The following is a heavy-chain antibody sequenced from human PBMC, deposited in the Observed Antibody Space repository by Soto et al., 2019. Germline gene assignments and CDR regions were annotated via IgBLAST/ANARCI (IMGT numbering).Heavy chain of an antibody. CDR3: ATLNDFWSGYYGDYYYYMDV. D-gene: IGHD3-3*01. J-gene: IGHJ6*03. CDR2: IYYSGST. Sequence: PSETLSLTCTVSGGSISSYYWSWIRQPPGKGLEWIGYIYYSGSTNYNPSLKSRVTISVDTSKNQFSLKLSSVTAADTAVYYCATLNDFWSGYYGDYYYYMDVWGKGTTVTVSS. CDR1: GGSISSYY. V-gene: IGHV4-59*08.